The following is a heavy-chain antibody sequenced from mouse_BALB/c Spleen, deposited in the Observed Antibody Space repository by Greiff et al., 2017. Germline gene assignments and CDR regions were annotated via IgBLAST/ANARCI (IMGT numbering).Heavy chain of an antibody. CDR3: TRLRLGAMDY. D-gene: IGHD2-2*01. J-gene: IGHJ4*01. Sequence: EGQGVESGGGLVKPGGSLKLSCAASGFTFSSYTMSWVRQTPEKRLEWVATISSGGSYTYYPDSVKGRFTISRDNAKNTLYLQMSSLKSEDTAMYYCTRLRLGAMDYWGQGTSVTVSS. CDR2: ISSGGSYT. CDR1: GFTFSSYT. V-gene: IGHV5-6-4*01.